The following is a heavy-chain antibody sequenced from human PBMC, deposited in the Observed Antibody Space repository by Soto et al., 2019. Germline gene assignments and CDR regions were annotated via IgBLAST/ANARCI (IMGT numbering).Heavy chain of an antibody. CDR3: ARAPLRDSSGWYYYYMDV. CDR2: IYYSGST. Sequence: SETLSLTCTVSGVSISSYYWSWIRQPPGKGLEWIGYIYYSGSTNYNPSLKSRVTISVDTSKNQFSLKLSSVTAADTAVYYCARAPLRDSSGWYYYYMDVWGKGTTVTVSS. J-gene: IGHJ6*03. CDR1: GVSISSYY. V-gene: IGHV4-59*01. D-gene: IGHD6-6*01.